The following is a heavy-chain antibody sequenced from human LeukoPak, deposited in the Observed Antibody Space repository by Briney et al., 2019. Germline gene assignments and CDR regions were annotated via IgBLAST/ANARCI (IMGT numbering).Heavy chain of an antibody. CDR3: ARDRELGY. Sequence: SETLSLTCTVSGGSISSSSYYWGWIRQPPGKGLEWIGYIYNSGSTDYNPSLKSRVTISVDTSKNQFSLKVRSVTAADTAVYYCARDRELGYWGQGTLVTVSS. V-gene: IGHV4-61*01. D-gene: IGHD1-26*01. CDR2: IYNSGST. J-gene: IGHJ4*02. CDR1: GGSISSSSYY.